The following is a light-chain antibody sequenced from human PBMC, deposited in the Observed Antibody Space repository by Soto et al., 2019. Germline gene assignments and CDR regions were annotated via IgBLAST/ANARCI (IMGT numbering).Light chain of an antibody. Sequence: EIVLTQSPGILSLSPGERASLSCRASQKISSTVLAWYQQKPGQAPRLLIYGASSRTTGIPDRFSGSGSGTDLTLTISRLEPEDFAMYYCQHCGGSPTFGQRTNVEIK. V-gene: IGKV3-20*01. CDR1: QKISSTV. J-gene: IGKJ1*01. CDR2: GAS. CDR3: QHCGGSPT.